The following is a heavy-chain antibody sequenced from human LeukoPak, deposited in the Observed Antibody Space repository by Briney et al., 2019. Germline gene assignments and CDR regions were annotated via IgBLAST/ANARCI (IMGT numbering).Heavy chain of an antibody. J-gene: IGHJ6*02. V-gene: IGHV3-43*01. CDR2: ISWDGGST. CDR3: AKVMGSGSYSYYYGMDV. CDR1: GFTFDDYT. D-gene: IGHD3-10*01. Sequence: GGSLRLSCAASGFTFDDYTMHWVRQAPGKGLEWVSLISWDGGSTYYADSVKGRFTISRDNSKNSLYLQMNSLRTEDTALYYCAKVMGSGSYSYYYGMDVWGQGTTVTVSS.